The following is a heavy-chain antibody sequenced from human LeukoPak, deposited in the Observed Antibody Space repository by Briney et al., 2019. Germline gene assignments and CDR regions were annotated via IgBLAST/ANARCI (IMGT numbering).Heavy chain of an antibody. CDR3: ARGSITVVPAFDI. J-gene: IGHJ3*02. CDR2: IYYTGST. Sequence: SGTLSLTCTVSGGSLSTYYWSWIRQAPGKGLEWIACIYYTGSTNYNPSLKSRGTMSVDTSKNQFSLRLTSVTAADTAVYYCARGSITVVPAFDIWGQGTVVTVSS. D-gene: IGHD4-23*01. CDR1: GGSLSTYY. V-gene: IGHV4-59*12.